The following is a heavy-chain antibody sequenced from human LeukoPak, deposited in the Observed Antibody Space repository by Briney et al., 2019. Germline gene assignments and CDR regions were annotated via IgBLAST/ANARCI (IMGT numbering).Heavy chain of an antibody. CDR3: ARFSNNHGVKFDY. J-gene: IGHJ4*02. V-gene: IGHV4-31*03. CDR2: MYYSGTT. CDR1: GGSISSGSYY. Sequence: SETLSLTCTVSGGSISSGSYYWTWIRQHPEKGLEWIGYMYYSGTTYYNPSLKSRVTMSVGTSKNQFSLKLDSVTAADTAVYYCARFSNNHGVKFDYWGQGTLVTVSS. D-gene: IGHD1-14*01.